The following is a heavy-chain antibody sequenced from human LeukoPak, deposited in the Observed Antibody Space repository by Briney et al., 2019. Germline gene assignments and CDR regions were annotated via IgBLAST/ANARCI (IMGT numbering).Heavy chain of an antibody. D-gene: IGHD2-15*01. CDR2: INTGGNDI. CDR3: TRSLVVGGTRPNDY. J-gene: IGHJ4*02. Sequence: GGSLRLSCAASGFTFSTYWMHWVRQAPGKGLVWLSRINTGGNDITYADSVKGRFTISRDNAKNTLYLQMNSLTVEDTAVYFCTRSLVVGGTRPNDYWGQGTLVTVAS. CDR1: GFTFSTYW. V-gene: IGHV3-74*03.